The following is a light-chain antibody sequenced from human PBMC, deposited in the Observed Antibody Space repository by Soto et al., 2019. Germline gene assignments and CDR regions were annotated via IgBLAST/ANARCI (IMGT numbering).Light chain of an antibody. CDR2: EVS. J-gene: IGLJ3*02. CDR1: SSDVGGYNY. Sequence: QSALTQPASVSGSPGQSITISCTGTSSDVGGYNYVSWHQQHPDKAPKLMIYEVSNRPSGVSNRFSGSKSGNTASLTISGLRAEDEADYYCSSYTSSSTWVFGGGTKLTVL. V-gene: IGLV2-14*01. CDR3: SSYTSSSTWV.